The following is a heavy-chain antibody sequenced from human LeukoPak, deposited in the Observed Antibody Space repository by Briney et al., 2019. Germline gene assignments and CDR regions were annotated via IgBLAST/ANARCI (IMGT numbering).Heavy chain of an antibody. CDR3: TRELSGSQDS. CDR1: GGSISSRSYY. Sequence: SETLSLTCAVYGGSISSRSYYWGWIRQPPGRGLVWIGSFYYSGSTYYNPSLKSRVTMSVDTSKNQFSLNLTSVTAADTAVYYCTRELSGSQDSWGQGTLVTVSS. J-gene: IGHJ4*02. CDR2: FYYSGST. V-gene: IGHV4-39*07. D-gene: IGHD3-22*01.